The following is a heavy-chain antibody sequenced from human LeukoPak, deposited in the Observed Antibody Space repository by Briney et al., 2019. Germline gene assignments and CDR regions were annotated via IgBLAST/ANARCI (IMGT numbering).Heavy chain of an antibody. J-gene: IGHJ4*02. CDR1: GGSISGFY. Sequence: PSETLSLICSVSGGSISGFYWSWIRQPPGKGLEWIGHIYYTGSNYNRPSLKTRVTMSLGTSKNQLFLNLSSLTAADTAVYYCARSYYDSSGYRYYDYWGQGTLVTVSS. D-gene: IGHD3-22*01. V-gene: IGHV4-59*01. CDR3: ARSYYDSSGYRYYDY. CDR2: IYYTGSN.